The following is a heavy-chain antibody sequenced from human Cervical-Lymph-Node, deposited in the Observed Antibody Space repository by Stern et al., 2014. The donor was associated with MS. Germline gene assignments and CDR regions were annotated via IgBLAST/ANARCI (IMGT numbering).Heavy chain of an antibody. Sequence: QLQLQESGPGLVQPSETLSLTCTVSGGSIINYYWSWIRQTPGKGLEWIGYIYYTGRTNYNPSLKSRVTISVDTSKNQLSLMLRSLTAADTAVYYCARDSSDTWYGPIDAWGQGTQVIVSS. CDR2: IYYTGRT. D-gene: IGHD6-13*01. J-gene: IGHJ5*02. CDR1: GGSIINYY. V-gene: IGHV4-59*01. CDR3: ARDSSDTWYGPIDA.